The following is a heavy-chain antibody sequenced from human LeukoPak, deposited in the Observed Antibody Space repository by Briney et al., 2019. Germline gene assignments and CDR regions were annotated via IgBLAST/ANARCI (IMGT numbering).Heavy chain of an antibody. Sequence: GGSLRLSCAASGFTFSSYGMHWVRQAPGKGLEWVAVISYDGSNKYYADSVKGRFTISRDNSKNTLYLQMNSLRAEDTAVYYCAKDARYFDWLEVPPFDYWGQGTLVTVSS. J-gene: IGHJ4*02. CDR1: GFTFSSYG. CDR2: ISYDGSNK. D-gene: IGHD3-9*01. V-gene: IGHV3-30*18. CDR3: AKDARYFDWLEVPPFDY.